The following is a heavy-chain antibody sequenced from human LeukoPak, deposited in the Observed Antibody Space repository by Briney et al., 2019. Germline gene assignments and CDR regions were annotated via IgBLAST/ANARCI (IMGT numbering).Heavy chain of an antibody. CDR1: GFTFDDYA. D-gene: IGHD3-22*01. V-gene: IGHV3-9*01. CDR2: ISWNSGSI. J-gene: IGHJ4*02. CDR3: AKDSGNKYDGSGYYYQGGHDY. Sequence: GGSLRLSCAASGFTFDDYAMHWVRQAPGKGLEWVSGISWNSGSIGYADSVKGRFTISRDNAKNSLYLQMNSLRAEDTALYYCAKDSGNKYDGSGYYYQGGHDYWGQGTLVTVSS.